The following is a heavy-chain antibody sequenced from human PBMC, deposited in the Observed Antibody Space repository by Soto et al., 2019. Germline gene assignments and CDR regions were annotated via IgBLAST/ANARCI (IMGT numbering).Heavy chain of an antibody. CDR2: ICTAGDT. CDR3: ARGGRGPYAFDI. J-gene: IGHJ3*02. Sequence: GGSLRLSCAASGFTFSSYDMHWVRQATGKGLEWVSAICTAGDTYYPGSVKGRFTISRENAKNSLYLQMNSLRAGDTAVYYCARGGRGPYAFDIWGQGTMVTVSS. V-gene: IGHV3-13*01. CDR1: GFTFSSYD. D-gene: IGHD3-10*01.